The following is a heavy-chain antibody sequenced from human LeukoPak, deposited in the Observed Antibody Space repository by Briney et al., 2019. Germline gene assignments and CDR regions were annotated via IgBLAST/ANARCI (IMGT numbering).Heavy chain of an antibody. V-gene: IGHV3-30*18. CDR2: IGNDGAAK. J-gene: IGHJ4*02. CDR3: AKEEGWGVNVFDY. Sequence: GGSLRLSCAASGFTFSSYGIHWARQAPCKGLEWVAVIGNDGAAKYYADSVRGRFTISRDNSRNTLYLQMNSLSAEDTAVYYCAKEEGWGVNVFDYWGQGTLVTVSS. CDR1: GFTFSSYG. D-gene: IGHD3-10*01.